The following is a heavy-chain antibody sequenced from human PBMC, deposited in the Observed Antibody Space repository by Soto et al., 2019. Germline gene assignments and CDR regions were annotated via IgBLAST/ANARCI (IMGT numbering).Heavy chain of an antibody. Sequence: ASVKVSCKASGYTFTSYGISWVRQAPGQGLEWMGWISAYNGNTNYAQKLQGRVTMTTDTSTSTAYMELRSLRSDDTAVYYCARANEVLRYSAHEIYGMDVCGQGTTVTVSS. CDR1: GYTFTSYG. CDR3: ARANEVLRYSAHEIYGMDV. D-gene: IGHD3-9*01. J-gene: IGHJ6*02. CDR2: ISAYNGNT. V-gene: IGHV1-18*01.